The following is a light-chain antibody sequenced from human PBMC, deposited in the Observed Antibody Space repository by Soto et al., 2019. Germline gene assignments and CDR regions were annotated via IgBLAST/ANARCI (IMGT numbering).Light chain of an antibody. CDR3: QQTYTTLSIT. CDR2: AAS. Sequence: DIQMTQSPSSLSGSVGDRVTITCRASENISRHLNWYQQKPGKAPKLLIYAASSLQNGVPSRFRGGGSGTDFTLTISNLQPEDFATYYCQQTYTTLSITLGQGTRLESK. J-gene: IGKJ5*01. CDR1: ENISRH. V-gene: IGKV1-39*01.